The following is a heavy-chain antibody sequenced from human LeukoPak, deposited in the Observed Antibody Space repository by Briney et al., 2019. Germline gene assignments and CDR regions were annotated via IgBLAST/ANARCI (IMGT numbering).Heavy chain of an antibody. J-gene: IGHJ3*02. Sequence: GRSLRLSCVASRFTFSSYCMSWVRQAPGKGLEWVANIKQDGSEKYYVESVEGRFTISRDNAKNSLYLQMNSLRADDTAVYYCARDRAVAVNDAFGIWGQGTMVTVSS. CDR3: ARDRAVAVNDAFGI. V-gene: IGHV3-7*01. D-gene: IGHD6-19*01. CDR2: IKQDGSEK. CDR1: RFTFSSYC.